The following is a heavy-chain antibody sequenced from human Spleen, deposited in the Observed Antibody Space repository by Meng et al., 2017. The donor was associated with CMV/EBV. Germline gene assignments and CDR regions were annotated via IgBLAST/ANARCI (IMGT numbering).Heavy chain of an antibody. CDR2: IRSNGGDK. Sequence: GESLKISCAASGLSFGDYAMCWVRQAPGKGLEWVAFIRSNGGDKFYGDSVKGRFTISRDNSKNTLYLQMNSLRTADTAIYYCAKDRPYSIDYWGQGTLVTVSS. J-gene: IGHJ4*02. V-gene: IGHV3-30*02. D-gene: IGHD6-6*01. CDR3: AKDRPYSIDY. CDR1: GLSFGDYA.